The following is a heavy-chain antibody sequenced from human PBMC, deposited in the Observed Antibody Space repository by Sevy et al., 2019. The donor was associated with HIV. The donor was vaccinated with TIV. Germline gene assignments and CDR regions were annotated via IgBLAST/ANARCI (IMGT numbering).Heavy chain of an antibody. V-gene: IGHV3-74*01. CDR1: GFTFSSYW. J-gene: IGHJ4*02. Sequence: GGSLRLSCAASGFTFSSYWMHWVRQAPGKGLVWVSRINSDGSSTSYADSVQGGFTISRDNAKNTLYLQMNSLRAEDTAVYYCARDTDDSGGAAAGTAEVFDYWGQGTLVTVSS. CDR2: INSDGSST. CDR3: ARDTDDSGGAAAGTAEVFDY. D-gene: IGHD6-13*01.